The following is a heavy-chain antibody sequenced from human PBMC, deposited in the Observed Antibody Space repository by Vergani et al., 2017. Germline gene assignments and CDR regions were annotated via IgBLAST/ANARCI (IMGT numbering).Heavy chain of an antibody. D-gene: IGHD1-26*01. J-gene: IGHJ6*02. Sequence: QVQLVQSGAEVKKPGASVKVSCKASGYTFTSYGISWVRQAPGQGVEWMGWISAYNGNTNYAQKLQGRVTMTTDTSTSTAYMELRSLGSDDTAVYYCARAPSPGWELPYYYYYGMDVWGQGTTVTVSS. CDR3: ARAPSPGWELPYYYYYGMDV. V-gene: IGHV1-18*04. CDR2: ISAYNGNT. CDR1: GYTFTSYG.